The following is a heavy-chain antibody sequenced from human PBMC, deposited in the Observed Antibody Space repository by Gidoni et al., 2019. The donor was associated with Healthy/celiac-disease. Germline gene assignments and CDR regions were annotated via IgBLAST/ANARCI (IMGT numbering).Heavy chain of an antibody. D-gene: IGHD6-19*01. Sequence: QVQLVESGGGVVQPGRSLRLSCAASGFTFSRYGMHWVRQAPGKGLEWVAVIWYDGSNKYYADSVKGRFTISRDNSKNTLYLQMNSLRAEDTAVYYCARDRGRSGTVGYYYYGMDVWGQGTTVTVSS. CDR2: IWYDGSNK. J-gene: IGHJ6*02. CDR3: ARDRGRSGTVGYYYYGMDV. CDR1: GFTFSRYG. V-gene: IGHV3-33*01.